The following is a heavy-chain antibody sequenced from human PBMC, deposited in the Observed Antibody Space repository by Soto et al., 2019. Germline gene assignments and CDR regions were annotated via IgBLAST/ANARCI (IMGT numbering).Heavy chain of an antibody. V-gene: IGHV1-8*01. Sequence: QVQLVQSGAEVKKPGASVKVSCKASGYTFTSYDINWVRQATGQELEWMGWMNPNSGNTGYAQKFQGRVTMTRNTSISTAYMELSSLRSEDTAVYYCARAVAARRDYYYYYMDVWGKGTTVTVSS. CDR2: MNPNSGNT. CDR1: GYTFTSYD. CDR3: ARAVAARRDYYYYYMDV. D-gene: IGHD6-6*01. J-gene: IGHJ6*03.